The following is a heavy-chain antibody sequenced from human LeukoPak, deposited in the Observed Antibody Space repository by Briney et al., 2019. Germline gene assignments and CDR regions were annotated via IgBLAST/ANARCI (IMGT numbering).Heavy chain of an antibody. Sequence: GGSLRLSCTVSGFTVSSNSMSWVRQAPGKGLEWVSSITRSSNYIYYADSVKGRFTISRDNAKNSLSLQMNSLRAEDTSVYYCARALYDSSGYYSHFDYWGQGTLVTVSS. J-gene: IGHJ4*02. CDR1: GFTVSSNS. D-gene: IGHD3-22*01. CDR2: ITRSSNYI. CDR3: ARALYDSSGYYSHFDY. V-gene: IGHV3-21*01.